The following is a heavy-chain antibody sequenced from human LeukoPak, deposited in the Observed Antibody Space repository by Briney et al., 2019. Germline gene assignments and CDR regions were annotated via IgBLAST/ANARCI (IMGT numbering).Heavy chain of an antibody. CDR3: ARDLSSTPYWELDY. D-gene: IGHD1-26*01. V-gene: IGHV1-2*06. J-gene: IGHJ4*02. CDR1: GYIFTVYH. CDR2: MTPDSGDT. Sequence: ASVKVSCKATGYIFTVYHIHWVRQAPGQEPEWMGRMTPDSGDTNYALQFQGRVTMTRDTSISTAYMDLSRLTSDDTAVYYCARDLSSTPYWELDYWGQGTLVTVCS.